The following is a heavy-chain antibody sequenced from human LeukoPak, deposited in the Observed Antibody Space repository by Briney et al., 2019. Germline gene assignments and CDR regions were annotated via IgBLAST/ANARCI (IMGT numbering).Heavy chain of an antibody. D-gene: IGHD6-13*01. V-gene: IGHV3-21*01. Sequence: PGGSLRRSGAASGFTCSNNNRKWVGQAPGKGGEWVSSISRSSRYILYAASVKGRFTISRDNAKHSLYLQMNSLRAEDTAVYYCATPKVAAPDYWGQGTLVTVSS. CDR3: ATPKVAAPDY. CDR2: ISRSSRYI. J-gene: IGHJ4*02. CDR1: GFTCSNNN.